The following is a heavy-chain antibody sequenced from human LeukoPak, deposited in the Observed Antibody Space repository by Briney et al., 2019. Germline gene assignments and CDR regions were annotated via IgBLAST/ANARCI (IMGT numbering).Heavy chain of an antibody. V-gene: IGHV5-51*01. CDR1: GYSFTSYW. CDR2: IYPGDSDT. Sequence: GESLKISCKGSGYSFTSYWIGWVRQMPGKGLEWKGIIYPGDSDTRYSPSFQGQVTISADKAISTAYLQWSSLKASDTAMYYCARLMITFGGVIDPFDYWGQGTLVTVSS. CDR3: ARLMITFGGVIDPFDY. J-gene: IGHJ4*02. D-gene: IGHD3-16*02.